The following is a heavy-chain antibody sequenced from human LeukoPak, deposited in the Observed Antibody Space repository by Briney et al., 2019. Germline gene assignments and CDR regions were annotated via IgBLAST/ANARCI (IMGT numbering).Heavy chain of an antibody. V-gene: IGHV3-23*01. J-gene: IGHJ2*01. CDR2: ISGSGGST. CDR1: GFTFSSYA. CDR3: ARDSGGGTGWYFDL. Sequence: GGSLRLSCAASGFTFSSYAMSWVRQAPGKGLEWVSAISGSGGSTYYTDSVKGRFTISRDNSKNTLYLQMNSLGPEDTAVYYCARDSGGGTGWYFDLWGRGTLVTASS. D-gene: IGHD3-10*01.